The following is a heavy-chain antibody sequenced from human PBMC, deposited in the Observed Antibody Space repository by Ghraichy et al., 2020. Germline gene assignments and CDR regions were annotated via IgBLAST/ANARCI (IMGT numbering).Heavy chain of an antibody. D-gene: IGHD2-8*01. Sequence: GGSLRLSCAASGFTVSNNYMSWVRQAPGKGLEWVSVIYDGGTTYYADSVKGRFTISRDNSKNTLYLQMNSLRVEDTAVYYCGLQIMYYADYWGQGTLVTVSS. J-gene: IGHJ4*02. V-gene: IGHV3-66*04. CDR1: GFTVSNNY. CDR2: IYDGGTT. CDR3: GLQIMYYADY.